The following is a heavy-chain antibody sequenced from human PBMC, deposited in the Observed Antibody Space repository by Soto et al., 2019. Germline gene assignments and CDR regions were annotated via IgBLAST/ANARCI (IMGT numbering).Heavy chain of an antibody. Sequence: SETLSLTCAVYGGSFSGYYWSWIRQPPGKGLEWIGEINHSGSTNYNPSLKSRVTISVDTSKNQFSLKLSSVTAADTAVYYCARGEELRYYYYGMDVWGQGTTVTVSS. J-gene: IGHJ6*02. V-gene: IGHV4-34*01. D-gene: IGHD1-26*01. CDR3: ARGEELRYYYYGMDV. CDR1: GGSFSGYY. CDR2: INHSGST.